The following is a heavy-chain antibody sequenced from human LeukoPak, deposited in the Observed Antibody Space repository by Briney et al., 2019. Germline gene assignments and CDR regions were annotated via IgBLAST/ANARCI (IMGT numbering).Heavy chain of an antibody. Sequence: HPGGSLRLSCAASGFTFSSYALSWVRQAPGKGLEWVSGMSGSGGTTYYADSVKGRFTISRDNSKNTLYLQMNSLRAEDTAVYYCAKGTDGGWEYFDYWGQGTLVTVSS. D-gene: IGHD4-23*01. CDR3: AKGTDGGWEYFDY. CDR1: GFTFSSYA. V-gene: IGHV3-23*01. J-gene: IGHJ4*02. CDR2: MSGSGGTT.